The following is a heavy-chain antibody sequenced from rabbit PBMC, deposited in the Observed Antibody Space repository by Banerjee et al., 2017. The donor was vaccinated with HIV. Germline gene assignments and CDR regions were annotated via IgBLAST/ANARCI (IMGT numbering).Heavy chain of an antibody. CDR1: GFSFSSNYW. CDR3: ARDLAAVTGWNFGL. Sequence: QEQLVESGGGLVKPGGTLTLTCTASGFSFSSNYWICWVRQAPGKGLELIACIWTGDGATYYASWAKGRFTISRTSSTTVTLQMTSLTAADTATYFCARDLAAVTGWNFGLWGPGTLVTV. V-gene: IGHV1S45*01. CDR2: IWTGDGAT. J-gene: IGHJ4*01. D-gene: IGHD7-1*01.